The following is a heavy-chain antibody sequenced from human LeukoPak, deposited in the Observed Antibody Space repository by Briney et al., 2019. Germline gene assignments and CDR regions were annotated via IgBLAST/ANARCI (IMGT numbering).Heavy chain of an antibody. CDR2: ISAYNGNT. CDR1: GYTFTSYG. V-gene: IGHV1-18*01. CDR3: ARDFRRGGWYYDSSGYVDY. Sequence: ASVKVSCKASGYTFTSYGISWVRQAPGQGLEWMGWISAYNGNTNYAQKLQGRVTMTTDTSTSTAYMELRSLRSDDTAVYYCARDFRRGGWYYDSSGYVDYWGQGTLVTVSS. D-gene: IGHD3-22*01. J-gene: IGHJ4*02.